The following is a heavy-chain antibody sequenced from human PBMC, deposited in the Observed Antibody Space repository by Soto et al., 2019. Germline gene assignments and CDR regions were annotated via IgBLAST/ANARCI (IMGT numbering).Heavy chain of an antibody. Sequence: PSETLSLTCTVSGGSISSYYWSWIRQPPGKGLEWIGYIYYSGSTNYNPSLKSRVTISVDTSKNQFSLKLSSVTAADTAVYYCARHVRNCSGGSCYGWFDPWGQGTLVTVSS. CDR3: ARHVRNCSGGSCYGWFDP. V-gene: IGHV4-59*08. CDR1: GGSISSYY. CDR2: IYYSGST. D-gene: IGHD2-15*01. J-gene: IGHJ5*02.